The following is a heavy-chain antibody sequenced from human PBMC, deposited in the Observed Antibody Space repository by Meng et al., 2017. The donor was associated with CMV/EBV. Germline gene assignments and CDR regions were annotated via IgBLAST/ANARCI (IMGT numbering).Heavy chain of an antibody. D-gene: IGHD3-22*01. V-gene: IGHV3-66*02. CDR2: IYSGGST. Sequence: GESLKISCAASGFTVSSNYMSWVRQAPGKGPEWVSVIYSGGSTYYADSVKGRFTISRDNSKNTLYLQMNSLRAEDTAVYYCARARKYYYDTPGDFDYWGQGTLVTVSS. CDR1: GFTVSSNY. CDR3: ARARKYYYDTPGDFDY. J-gene: IGHJ4*02.